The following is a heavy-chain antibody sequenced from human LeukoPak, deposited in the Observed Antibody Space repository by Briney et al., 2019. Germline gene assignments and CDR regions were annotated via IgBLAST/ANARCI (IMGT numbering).Heavy chain of an antibody. CDR1: GDSVSSNSAA. J-gene: IGHJ4*02. Sequence: SQTLSLTCAISGDSVSSNSAAWNWIRQSPSRGLEWLGRTYYRSKWYNDYAVSVKSRITINPDTSKNQFSLQLNSVTPEDTAVYYCARVDMFFRYSSSPLDYWGQGTLVTVSS. CDR2: TYYRSKWYN. V-gene: IGHV6-1*01. D-gene: IGHD6-13*01. CDR3: ARVDMFFRYSSSPLDY.